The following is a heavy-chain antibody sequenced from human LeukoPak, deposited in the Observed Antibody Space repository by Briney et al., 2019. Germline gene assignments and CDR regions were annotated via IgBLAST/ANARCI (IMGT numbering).Heavy chain of an antibody. V-gene: IGHV4-31*03. J-gene: IGHJ5*02. CDR1: GGSISSGGYY. Sequence: SETLSLTCTVSGGSISSGGYYWSWIRQHPGKGLEWIGYIYYSGSTYYNPSLKSRVTISVDTSKNQFSLKLSSVTAADTAVYNCARERWVYDWFDPWGQGTLVTVSS. CDR2: IYYSGST. CDR3: ARERWVYDWFDP. D-gene: IGHD5-24*01.